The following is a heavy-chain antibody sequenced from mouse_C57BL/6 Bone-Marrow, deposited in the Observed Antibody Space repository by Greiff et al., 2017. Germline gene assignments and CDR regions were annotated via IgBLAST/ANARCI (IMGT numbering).Heavy chain of an antibody. CDR2: IDPENGDT. CDR3: TTIYGSSGFAY. J-gene: IGHJ3*01. V-gene: IGHV14-4*01. Sequence: EVQLQQSGAELVRPGASVKLSCTASGFNIKDDYMHWVKQRPEQGLEWIGWIDPENGDTEYASKFQGKATITADTSSNKAYLQLSSLTSEDTAVYYCTTIYGSSGFAYWGQGTLVTVSA. CDR1: GFNIKDDY. D-gene: IGHD1-1*01.